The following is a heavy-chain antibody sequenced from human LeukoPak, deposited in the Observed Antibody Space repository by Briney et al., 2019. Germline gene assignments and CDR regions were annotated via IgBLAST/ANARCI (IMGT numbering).Heavy chain of an antibody. CDR1: GFTFSSYS. V-gene: IGHV3-21*01. D-gene: IGHD6-13*01. Sequence: PGGSLRLSCAASGFTFSSYSMNWVRQAPGKGLEWVSSISSSSSYIYYADSVKGRFTISRDNAKNSLYLQMNSLRAEDTAVYYCARERGSSWYLGILYWGQGTLVTVSS. J-gene: IGHJ4*02. CDR3: ARERGSSWYLGILY. CDR2: ISSSSSYI.